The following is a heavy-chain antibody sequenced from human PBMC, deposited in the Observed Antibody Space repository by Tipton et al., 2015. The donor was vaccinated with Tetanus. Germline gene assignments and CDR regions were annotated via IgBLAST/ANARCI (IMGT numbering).Heavy chain of an antibody. V-gene: IGHV4-31*03. CDR1: GGSISSGGYY. J-gene: IGHJ4*02. Sequence: GLVKPSQTLSLTCTVSGGSISSGGYYWTWIRQHPGKGLEWIGDIYYSGSTDYNPSLKSRVSISVDTSNNQFSVNLNSVTAADTAVYYCARDQARGARGWNYFDYWGQGALVTVSS. D-gene: IGHD1-26*01. CDR3: ARDQARGARGWNYFDY. CDR2: IYYSGST.